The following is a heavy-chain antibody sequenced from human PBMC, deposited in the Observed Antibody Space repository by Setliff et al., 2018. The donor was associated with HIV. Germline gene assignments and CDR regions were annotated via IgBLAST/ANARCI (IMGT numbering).Heavy chain of an antibody. Sequence: ETLSLTCAVYGGSFSGHYWSWFRQPPGKGLEWIGEINQSGSTAYNPSLKSRVTISVDTSKNQFSLKLSSVTAADTAVYYCARGTYGGYAGLFDYWGQGSLVTVSS. CDR1: GGSFSGHY. J-gene: IGHJ4*02. D-gene: IGHD5-12*01. CDR2: INQSGST. V-gene: IGHV4-34*01. CDR3: ARGTYGGYAGLFDY.